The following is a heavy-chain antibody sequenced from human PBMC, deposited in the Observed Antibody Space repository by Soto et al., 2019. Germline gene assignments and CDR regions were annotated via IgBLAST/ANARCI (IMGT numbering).Heavy chain of an antibody. D-gene: IGHD6-13*01. CDR3: ATGEEQQLVIY. Sequence: ASVKASCKASGVTFSSYAISWVRQAPGQGLEWMGGIIPIFGTANYAQKFQGRVTITADESTSTAYMELSSLRSEDTAVYYCATGEEQQLVIYWGQGTLVTVSS. CDR2: IIPIFGTA. V-gene: IGHV1-69*13. CDR1: GVTFSSYA. J-gene: IGHJ4*02.